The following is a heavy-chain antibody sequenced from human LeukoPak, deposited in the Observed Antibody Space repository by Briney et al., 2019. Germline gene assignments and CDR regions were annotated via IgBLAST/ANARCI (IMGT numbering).Heavy chain of an antibody. V-gene: IGHV3-23*01. CDR3: AKDRSGTTGTMGVFDY. CDR1: AFTFRNYA. Sequence: PGGSLRLSCAASAFTFRNYAMHWLRQAPGKGLEWVSAISGSGGSTYYADSVKGRFTISRDNSKNTLYLQMNSLRAEDTALYYCAKDRSGTTGTMGVFDYWGQGTLVTVSS. CDR2: ISGSGGST. J-gene: IGHJ4*02. D-gene: IGHD1-1*01.